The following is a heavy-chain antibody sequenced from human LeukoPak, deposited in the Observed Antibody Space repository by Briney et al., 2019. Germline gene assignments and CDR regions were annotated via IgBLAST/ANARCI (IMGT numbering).Heavy chain of an antibody. CDR2: IKQDGGEK. CDR1: AFTSGSIW. D-gene: IGHD3-10*01. V-gene: IGHV3-7*04. Sequence: PGGSLTPSCPASAFTSGSIWTRWVRQAAGKCLEWGDKIKQDGGEKYFVGCVGGRFTCSRDNAKTSLYLQRNGLRAEDTAVYYCARDYYASNGMDVWGQGTTVTVSS. J-gene: IGHJ6*02. CDR3: ARDYYASNGMDV.